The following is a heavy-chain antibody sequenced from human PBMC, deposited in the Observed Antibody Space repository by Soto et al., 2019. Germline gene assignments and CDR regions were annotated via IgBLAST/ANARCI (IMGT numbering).Heavy chain of an antibody. CDR3: AFRQEYRGSWVSGWFDH. Sequence: QITLKESGPTVVKPTQTLTLTCTFSGFSLSTSGVGVGWIRQPPGKALEWLALLYWDDDKRYSPSLKTRLTINKDTPRNQVVLTMTNMDTVDTDTYYCAFRQEYRGSWVSGWFDHWGQGTLVTVSS. CDR1: GFSLSTSGVG. D-gene: IGHD6-13*01. V-gene: IGHV2-5*02. J-gene: IGHJ5*02. CDR2: LYWDDDK.